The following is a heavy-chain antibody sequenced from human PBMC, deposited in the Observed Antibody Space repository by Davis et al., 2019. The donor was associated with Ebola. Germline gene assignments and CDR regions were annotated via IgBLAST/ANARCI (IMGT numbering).Heavy chain of an antibody. V-gene: IGHV3-33*06. CDR2: IWYDGSNK. CDR1: GFTFSSYG. J-gene: IGHJ3*02. Sequence: GESLKISCAASGFTFSSYGMHWVRQAPGKGLEWVAVIWYDGSNKYYADSVKGRFTISRDNSKNTLYLQMNSLRAEDTAVYYCAKAPSTYVKLDDAFDIWGQGTMVTVSS. CDR3: AKAPSTYVKLDDAFDI. D-gene: IGHD1-1*01.